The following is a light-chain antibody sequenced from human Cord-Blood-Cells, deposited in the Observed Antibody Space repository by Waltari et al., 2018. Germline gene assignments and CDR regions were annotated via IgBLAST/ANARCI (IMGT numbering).Light chain of an antibody. Sequence: DIQMTQFPSTLSASVGARVPITCRTSQSISSWLAWYQQKPGKAPKLLIYDASSLESGVPSRFSGSGSGTEFTLTISSLQPDDFATYYCQQYNSYSYTFGQGTKLEIK. CDR3: QQYNSYSYT. J-gene: IGKJ2*01. CDR2: DAS. V-gene: IGKV1-5*01. CDR1: QSISSW.